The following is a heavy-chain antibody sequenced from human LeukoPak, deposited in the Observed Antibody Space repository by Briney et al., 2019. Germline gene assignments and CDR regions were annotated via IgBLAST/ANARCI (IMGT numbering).Heavy chain of an antibody. CDR2: SITNTGKP. Sequence: GASVKICCKASGYIFINYAIYWVRQAPGQWLEWMGWSITNTGKPTYAQGFTGRFVFSLDTSVSTAYLQISGLKAQDTAFYYCAREEYYDTSASTNFDYWGQGTLVTVSS. V-gene: IGHV7-4-1*02. D-gene: IGHD3-22*01. J-gene: IGHJ4*02. CDR3: AREEYYDTSASTNFDY. CDR1: GYIFINYA.